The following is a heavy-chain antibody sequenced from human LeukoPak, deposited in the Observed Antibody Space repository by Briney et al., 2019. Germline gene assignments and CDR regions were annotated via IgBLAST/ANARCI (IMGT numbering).Heavy chain of an antibody. CDR2: INHSGST. J-gene: IGHJ3*02. CDR3: RAEAHAFDI. CDR1: GGSFSGYY. V-gene: IGHV4-34*01. Sequence: SETLSLTCAVYGGSFSGYYWSWIRQPPGKGLEWIGEINHSGSTNYNPSLKSRVTISVDTSKNQFSLKLSSVTAADTAVYYCRAEAHAFDIWGQGTMVTVSS.